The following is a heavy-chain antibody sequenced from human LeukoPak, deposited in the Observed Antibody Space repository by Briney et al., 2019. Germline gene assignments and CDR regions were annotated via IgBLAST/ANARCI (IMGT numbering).Heavy chain of an antibody. CDR3: ARALGKMLSALPLDY. Sequence: ASVKVSCKASGYTFTGYYMHWARQAPGQGLEWMGWINPNSGGTNYAQKFQGRVTMTRDTSISTAYMELSRLRSDDTAVYYCARALGKMLSALPLDYWGQGTLVTVSS. V-gene: IGHV1-2*02. CDR2: INPNSGGT. CDR1: GYTFTGYY. D-gene: IGHD2-8*01. J-gene: IGHJ4*02.